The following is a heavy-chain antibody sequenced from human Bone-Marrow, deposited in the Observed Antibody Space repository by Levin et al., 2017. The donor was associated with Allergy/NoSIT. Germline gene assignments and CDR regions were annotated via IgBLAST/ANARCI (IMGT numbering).Heavy chain of an antibody. Sequence: GGSLRLSCAASGFTFSSYWMHWVRQAPGKGLVWVSRINRDGNSTTYADSVKGRFTMSRDNAKNTLYLQMNSLRAEDTALYYCAREYSYSMDVWGQGTTVTVSS. V-gene: IGHV3-74*01. J-gene: IGHJ6*02. D-gene: IGHD2-21*01. CDR3: AREYSYSMDV. CDR2: INRDGNST. CDR1: GFTFSSYW.